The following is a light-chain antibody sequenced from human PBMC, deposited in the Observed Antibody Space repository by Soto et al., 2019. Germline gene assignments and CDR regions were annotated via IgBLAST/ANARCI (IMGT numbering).Light chain of an antibody. CDR2: GAA. CDR1: QSVFSS. CDR3: QQYHNWPA. V-gene: IGKV3-15*01. J-gene: IGKJ1*01. Sequence: DIVLTQSPATLSVSPGDRATLSCRASQSVFSSLAWFQQKPGQAPRLLIYGAATRATGIPARFSGSGSGTEFSLTISSLQSEDFAVYYCQQYHNWPAFGQGTKVEIK.